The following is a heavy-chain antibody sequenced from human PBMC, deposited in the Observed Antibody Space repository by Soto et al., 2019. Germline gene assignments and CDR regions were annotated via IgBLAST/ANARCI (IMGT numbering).Heavy chain of an antibody. Sequence: ETLSLTCAVYGGSVNGYYWNWIRQPPGEGLEWIGEINHTGGTHYNPSLKSRVTMSVDTSKNQFSLRLSSVTAADTAIYYCATRITVFGLLIPPFDPWGQGTQVTVSS. CDR3: ATRITVFGLLIPPFDP. CDR1: GGSVNGYY. D-gene: IGHD3-3*01. J-gene: IGHJ5*02. CDR2: INHTGGT. V-gene: IGHV4-34*01.